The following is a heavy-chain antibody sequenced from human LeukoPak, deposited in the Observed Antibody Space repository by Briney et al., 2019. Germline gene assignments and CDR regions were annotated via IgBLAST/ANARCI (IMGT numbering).Heavy chain of an antibody. Sequence: ASVKVSCKASGYAFTSCGNSWMRLAPGQGNEWMGVISAYNGNTKYAQKVQGRVTMITDTSTNTAYMELRSLRSDDTAVYYCVRDGPDRRDGYDWEYWGQGTLVTVSS. J-gene: IGHJ4*02. CDR3: VRDGPDRRDGYDWEY. CDR2: ISAYNGNT. CDR1: GYAFTSCG. D-gene: IGHD5-24*01. V-gene: IGHV1-18*01.